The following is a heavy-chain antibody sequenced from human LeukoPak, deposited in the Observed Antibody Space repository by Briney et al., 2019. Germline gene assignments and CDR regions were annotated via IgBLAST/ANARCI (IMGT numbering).Heavy chain of an antibody. J-gene: IGHJ4*02. D-gene: IGHD3-16*02. Sequence: GGSLRLSCAASGFTFSSYAMSWVRQAPGKGLEWVSAISGRGGSTYYADSVKGRFTISRDNSKNTLYLQMNSLRAEDTAVYYCAKEEDYVWGSYRYTPLDYWGQGTLVTVSS. V-gene: IGHV3-23*01. CDR1: GFTFSSYA. CDR3: AKEEDYVWGSYRYTPLDY. CDR2: ISGRGGST.